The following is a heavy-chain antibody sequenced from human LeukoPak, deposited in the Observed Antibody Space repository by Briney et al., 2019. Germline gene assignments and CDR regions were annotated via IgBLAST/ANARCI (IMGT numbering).Heavy chain of an antibody. CDR1: GYRFTTYW. CDR2: IYPDDSDT. D-gene: IGHD3-3*01. V-gene: IGHV5-51*01. J-gene: IGHJ5*02. CDR3: ARLGRFFEFDP. Sequence: GESLKISCKGSGYRFTTYWIGWVRQMPGKGLEWMGIIYPDDSDTRYRPSFQGQVTISADKSISTAYLQWSSLKASDTAMYYCARLGRFFEFDPWGQGTLVTVSS.